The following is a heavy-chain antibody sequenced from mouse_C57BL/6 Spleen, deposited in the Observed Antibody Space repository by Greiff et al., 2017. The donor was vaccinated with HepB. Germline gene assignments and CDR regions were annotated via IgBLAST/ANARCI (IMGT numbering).Heavy chain of an antibody. D-gene: IGHD1-1*01. V-gene: IGHV1-81*01. Sequence: QVQLQQSGAELARPGASVKLSCKASGYTFTSYGISWVKQRTGQGLEWIGEIYPRSGNTYYNEKFKGKATLTADKSSSTAYMELRSLTSEDSAVYFCSYYYGSSYAGEWYFDVWGTGTTVTVSS. J-gene: IGHJ1*03. CDR2: IYPRSGNT. CDR3: SYYYGSSYAGEWYFDV. CDR1: GYTFTSYG.